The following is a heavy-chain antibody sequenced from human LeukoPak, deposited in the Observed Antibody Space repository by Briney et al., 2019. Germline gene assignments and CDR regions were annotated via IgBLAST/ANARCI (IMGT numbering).Heavy chain of an antibody. CDR2: IYYSGST. CDR3: ARGRGYSGRYYFDY. J-gene: IGHJ4*02. Sequence: PSETLSLTCTVSGGSISSYYWSWIRQPPGKGLEWIGYIYYSGSTNYNPSLKSRVTISVDTSKNQFSLKLSSVTAADTAVYYCARGRGYSGRYYFDYWGQGTLVTVSS. CDR1: GGSISSYY. V-gene: IGHV4-59*01. D-gene: IGHD5-12*01.